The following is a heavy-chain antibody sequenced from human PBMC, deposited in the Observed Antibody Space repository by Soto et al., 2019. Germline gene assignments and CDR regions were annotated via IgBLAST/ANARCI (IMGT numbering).Heavy chain of an antibody. CDR3: ACDWKGAAGFDH. J-gene: IGHJ4*02. CDR1: GYTFSTYG. D-gene: IGHD6-25*01. Sequence: QVQLVQSGAEVKKPGASVKVSCKASGYTFSTYGFSWVRQAPGQGLEWMGWIGADNGDTNYAQNFQGRVTMTTDTSTTTSYMALRSLRCDGTAVYFVACDWKGAAGFDHWGQGTLVTVSS. V-gene: IGHV1-18*01. CDR2: IGADNGDT.